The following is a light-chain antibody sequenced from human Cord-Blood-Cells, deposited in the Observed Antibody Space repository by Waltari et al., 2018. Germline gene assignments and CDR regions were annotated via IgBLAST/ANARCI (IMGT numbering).Light chain of an antibody. V-gene: IGLV2-23*01. CDR2: EGS. CDR3: CSHAGSSTWV. J-gene: IGLJ3*02. CDR1: SRDVGSYNL. Sequence: QSALTQPASVSGSPGQSITISCTGTSRDVGSYNLFSWYQQHPGKAPKLMIYEGSKRPSGVSNRFSGSKSGNTASLTISGLQAEDEADYYCCSHAGSSTWVFGGGTKLTVL.